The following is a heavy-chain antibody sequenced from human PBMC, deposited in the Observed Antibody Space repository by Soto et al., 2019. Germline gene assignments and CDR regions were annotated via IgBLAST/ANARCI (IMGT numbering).Heavy chain of an antibody. CDR2: INHSGST. CDR3: ARGRFSVTTGPFDY. D-gene: IGHD4-17*01. J-gene: IGHJ4*02. Sequence: PSETLSLTCAVYGGSFSGFYWSWIRQPPGKGLEWIGEINHSGSTNYSPSLKSRVTISVDTSKSQFSLNLSSVTAADTAVYYCARGRFSVTTGPFDYWGQGTLVTVSS. V-gene: IGHV4-34*01. CDR1: GGSFSGFY.